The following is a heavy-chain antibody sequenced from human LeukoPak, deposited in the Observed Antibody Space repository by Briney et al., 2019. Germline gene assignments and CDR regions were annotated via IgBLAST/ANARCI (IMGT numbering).Heavy chain of an antibody. V-gene: IGHV4-39*07. CDR2: IYDSGST. CDR1: GGSIRGSISSGGYY. D-gene: IGHD6-13*01. Sequence: SETLSLTCTVSGGSIRGSISSGGYYWSWIRQHPGKGLEWIGEIYDSGSTNYNPSLKSRVTISVDKSKNQFSLKLSSVTAADTAVYYCASRYSRRYPFDYWGQGNLVTVSS. CDR3: ASRYSRRYPFDY. J-gene: IGHJ4*02.